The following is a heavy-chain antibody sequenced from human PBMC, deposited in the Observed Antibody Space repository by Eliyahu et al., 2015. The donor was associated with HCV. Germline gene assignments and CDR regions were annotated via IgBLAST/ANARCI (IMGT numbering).Heavy chain of an antibody. Sequence: QVQLQQWGAGLLKPSETLSLTCAVYGGSFSGYYWSWIRQPPGRGLEWIGEINHSGSTNYNPSLKSRVMISVDTSKNQFSLKLSSVTAADTAVYYCATLPSGVESLELLYYYGMDVWGQGTTVTVSS. CDR1: GGSFSGYY. V-gene: IGHV4-34*01. D-gene: IGHD3-10*01. CDR3: ATLPSGVESLELLYYYGMDV. J-gene: IGHJ6*02. CDR2: INHSGST.